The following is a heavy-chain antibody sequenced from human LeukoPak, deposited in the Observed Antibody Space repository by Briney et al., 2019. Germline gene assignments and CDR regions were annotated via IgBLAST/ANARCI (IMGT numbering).Heavy chain of an antibody. CDR3: ASLNYGSGSPFDY. D-gene: IGHD3-10*01. V-gene: IGHV4-34*01. Sequence: KPSETLSLICAVYGGSFSGYYWSWIRQPPGKGLEWIGEINHSGSTNYNPSLKSRVTISVDTSKNQFSLKLSSVTAADTAVYYCASLNYGSGSPFDYWGQGTLVTVSS. CDR1: GGSFSGYY. J-gene: IGHJ4*02. CDR2: INHSGST.